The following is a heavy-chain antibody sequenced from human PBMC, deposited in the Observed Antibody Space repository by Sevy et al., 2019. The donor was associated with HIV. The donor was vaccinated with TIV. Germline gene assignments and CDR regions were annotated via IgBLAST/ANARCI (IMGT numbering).Heavy chain of an antibody. CDR2: IYYSGST. Sequence: SETLSLTCTVSGGSISSYYWSWIRQPPGKGLGWIGYIYYSGSTNYNPSLKSRVTISVDTSKNQFSLKLSSVTAADTAVYYCARSHSSSWYVAIDPWGQGTLVTVSS. D-gene: IGHD6-13*01. CDR1: GGSISSYY. V-gene: IGHV4-59*01. J-gene: IGHJ5*02. CDR3: ARSHSSSWYVAIDP.